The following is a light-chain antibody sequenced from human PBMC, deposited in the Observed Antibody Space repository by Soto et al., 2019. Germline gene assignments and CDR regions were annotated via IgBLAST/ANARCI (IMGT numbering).Light chain of an antibody. CDR2: WAS. V-gene: IGKV4-1*01. CDR3: QQYYSTPLT. CDR1: QSVLYSSRNKNY. Sequence: DIVMTQSPDSLTVSLGERVTISCKSSQSVLYSSRNKNYLAWYQQKPRQPPKLLIYWASTRESGVPDRFSGSGSGTDFTLTISSLQAEDVAVYYCQQYYSTPLTFGGGTKVEIK. J-gene: IGKJ4*01.